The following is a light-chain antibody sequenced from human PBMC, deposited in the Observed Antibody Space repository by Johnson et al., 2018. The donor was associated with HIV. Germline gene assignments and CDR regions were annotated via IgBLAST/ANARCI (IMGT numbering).Light chain of an antibody. CDR1: SSNIGNNF. J-gene: IGLJ1*01. Sequence: QSVLTQPPSVSAAPGQKVTISCSGSSSNIGNNFVSWYQQLPGTPPKLLIFKNNKRPSGIPDRFSGSKSGTSATLGITGLQTGDEADYYCGTWDSSLRGFVFGLATKVTVL. CDR2: KNN. V-gene: IGLV1-51*02. CDR3: GTWDSSLRGFV.